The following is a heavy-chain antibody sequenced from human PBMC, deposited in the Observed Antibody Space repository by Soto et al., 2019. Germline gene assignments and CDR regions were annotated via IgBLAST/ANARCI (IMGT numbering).Heavy chain of an antibody. V-gene: IGHV4-30-2*02. CDR2: IYHSGNT. CDR1: GGSISSGGHS. J-gene: IGHJ4*02. D-gene: IGHD1-1*01. Sequence: SETLSLTCSVSGGSISSGGHSWSWIQQPPGKGLEWIGFIYHSGNTYYNPSLKGRFTISRDNSKNTLYLQMNSLRAEDTAVYYCAKEDGRTWIDHWGQGTPVTVSS. CDR3: AKEDGRTWIDH.